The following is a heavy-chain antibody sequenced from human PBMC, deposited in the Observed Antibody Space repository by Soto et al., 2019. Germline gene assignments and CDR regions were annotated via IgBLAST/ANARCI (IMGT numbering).Heavy chain of an antibody. CDR3: ARAYCSSTSCYDYYYYYYMDV. Sequence: GGSLRLSCAASGFTFSSYAMSWVRQAPGKGLEWVSAISGSGGSTYYADSVKGRFTISRDNSKNTLYLQMNSLRAEDTAVYYCARAYCSSTSCYDYYYYYYMDVWGKGTTVTVSS. J-gene: IGHJ6*03. V-gene: IGHV3-23*01. CDR1: GFTFSSYA. D-gene: IGHD2-2*01. CDR2: ISGSGGST.